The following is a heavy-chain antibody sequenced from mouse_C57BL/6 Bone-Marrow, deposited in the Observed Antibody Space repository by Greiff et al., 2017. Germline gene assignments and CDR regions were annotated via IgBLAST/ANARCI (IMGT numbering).Heavy chain of an antibody. CDR3: ASFYCYGFDY. J-gene: IGHJ2*01. CDR2: IYPGDGDT. Sequence: QVQLKQSGAELVKPGASVKISCKASGYAFSSYWMNWVKQRPGKGLEWIGQIYPGDGDTNYNGKFKGKATLTADKSSSTAYMQLSSLTSEDSAVYFCASFYCYGFDYWGQGTTLTVAS. CDR1: GYAFSSYW. D-gene: IGHD1-1*01. V-gene: IGHV1-80*01.